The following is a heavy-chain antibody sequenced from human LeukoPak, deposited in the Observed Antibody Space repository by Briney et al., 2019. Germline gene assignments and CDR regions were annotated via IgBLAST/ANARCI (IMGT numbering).Heavy chain of an antibody. D-gene: IGHD1-26*01. CDR3: ARGSSLLSRTLLDY. V-gene: IGHV4-31*03. J-gene: IGHJ4*02. CDR1: GGSISSGGYY. Sequence: SETLSLTCTVSGGSISSGGYYWSWIRQHPGKGLEWIGYIYYSGSAYYNPSLKSRVTISVDTSKNQFSLKLSPVTAADTAVYYCARGSSLLSRTLLDYWGQGTLVTVSS. CDR2: IYYSGSA.